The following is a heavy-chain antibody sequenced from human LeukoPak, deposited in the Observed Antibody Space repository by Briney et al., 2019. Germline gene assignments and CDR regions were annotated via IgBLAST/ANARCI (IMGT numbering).Heavy chain of an antibody. V-gene: IGHV4-31*03. CDR3: ARDNWNYGSSMDV. D-gene: IGHD1-7*01. J-gene: IGHJ6*02. CDR1: GGAISSGGYY. Sequence: SETLSLTCTVSGGAISSGGYYWSWIRQHPGDGLEWIGYIYYSGSTYYNPSLKSRVTISIDTSKNQFSLKLSSVTAADTAVYYCARDNWNYGSSMDVWGQGTTVTVSS. CDR2: IYYSGST.